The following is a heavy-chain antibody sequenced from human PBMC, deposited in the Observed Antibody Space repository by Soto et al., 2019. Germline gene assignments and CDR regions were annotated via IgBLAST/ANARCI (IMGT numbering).Heavy chain of an antibody. CDR1: SDTIMIYC. CDR3: ARDHPDSYGVYYFEY. D-gene: IGHD5-18*01. V-gene: IGHV4-59*01. J-gene: IGHJ4*02. Sequence: SETTAITSALSSDTIMIYCFNLSRKSPGKGLDWIGYIYSSGSTHYNPSLQNRVTISIDTSKNLVSLKVNSVTAADTAVYYCARDHPDSYGVYYFEYWGRGTPPIASS. CDR2: IYSSGST.